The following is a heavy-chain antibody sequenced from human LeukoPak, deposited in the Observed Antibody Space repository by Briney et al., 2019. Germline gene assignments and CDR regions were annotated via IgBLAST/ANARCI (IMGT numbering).Heavy chain of an antibody. J-gene: IGHJ4*02. CDR1: EFSVGSNY. V-gene: IGHV3-66*01. Sequence: GGSLRLSCAASEFSVGSNYMTWVRQAPGKGLEWVSLTYSGGSTYYADSVKGRFTISRDNSKNTLYLQMNSLRAEDTAVYYCAKGSVSGYYFDYWGQGTLVTVSS. CDR3: AKGSVSGYYFDY. CDR2: TYSGGST. D-gene: IGHD3-16*01.